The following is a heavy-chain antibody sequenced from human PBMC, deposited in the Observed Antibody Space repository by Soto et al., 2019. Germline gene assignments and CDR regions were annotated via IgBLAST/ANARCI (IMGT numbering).Heavy chain of an antibody. CDR1: GFTSSSYV. Sequence: QVQLVESGGGVVQPGRSLRLSCEGSGFTSSSYVMHWVRQAPGKGLEWVALISFDGSKKNYADSVKGRFTISRDNSKNMMYLQMNSLRPEDTAVYYSARGVFYYYGSSGYSPDYWGQGTLVTVSS. V-gene: IGHV3-30-3*01. D-gene: IGHD3-22*01. J-gene: IGHJ4*02. CDR2: ISFDGSKK. CDR3: ARGVFYYYGSSGYSPDY.